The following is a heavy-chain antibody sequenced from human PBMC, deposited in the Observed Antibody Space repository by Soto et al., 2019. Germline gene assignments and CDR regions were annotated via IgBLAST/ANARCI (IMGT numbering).Heavy chain of an antibody. V-gene: IGHV3-72*01. Sequence: GGSLRLSCAASGFTFSDHYMDWVRQAPGKGLEWVGRIKNKANTYTTEYAASVKGRFTISRDDSKNSLYLQMNSLQTEDTAVYYCARGSSGSNKFKYWGQGTLVPSPQ. CDR2: IKNKANTYTT. J-gene: IGHJ4*02. D-gene: IGHD7-27*01. CDR1: GFTFSDHY. CDR3: ARGSSGSNKFKY.